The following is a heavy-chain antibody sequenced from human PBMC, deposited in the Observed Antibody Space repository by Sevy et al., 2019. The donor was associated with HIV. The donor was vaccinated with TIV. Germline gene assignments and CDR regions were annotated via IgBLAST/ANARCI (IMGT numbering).Heavy chain of an antibody. J-gene: IGHJ1*01. Sequence: GGSLRLSCAASGFTFSSYSMNWVRQAPGKGLEWVSYISSSSSTIYYADSVKGRFTISRDNAKNSLYLQMNSLRDEDTAVYYCARDQGSSWSIAEYFQHWGQGTLVTVSS. V-gene: IGHV3-48*02. CDR2: ISSSSSTI. CDR1: GFTFSSYS. D-gene: IGHD6-13*01. CDR3: ARDQGSSWSIAEYFQH.